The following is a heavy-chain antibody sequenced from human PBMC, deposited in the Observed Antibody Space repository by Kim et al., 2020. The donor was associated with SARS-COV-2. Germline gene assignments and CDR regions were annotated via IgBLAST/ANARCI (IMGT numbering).Heavy chain of an antibody. CDR2: VTGTGSKT. J-gene: IGHJ3*02. CDR3: ARQMGYDFDM. V-gene: IGHV3-23*01. Sequence: GGSLRLSCAASGFTFSSYAMSWVRQAPGKGLEWVSSVTGTGSKTYYADSVRGRFTISRDNSKNALYVQMNSLRAEDTALYYCARQMGYDFDMWGQGTMVT. D-gene: IGHD2-8*01. CDR1: GFTFSSYA.